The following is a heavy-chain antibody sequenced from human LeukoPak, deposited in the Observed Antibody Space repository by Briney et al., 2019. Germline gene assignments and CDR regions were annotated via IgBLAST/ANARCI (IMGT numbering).Heavy chain of an antibody. D-gene: IGHD3-22*01. CDR2: ISSRSSST. V-gene: IGHV3-11*06. CDR3: ARGYYDSSGYSDAFDI. J-gene: IGHJ3*02. CDR1: GFTFSDYY. Sequence: GGSLRLSCAASGFTFSDYYMSWIPQAPGKGLEWVSYISSRSSSTDYADSVKGRFTISRDNAKNSLYLQMSSLRAEDTAVYYCARGYYDSSGYSDAFDIWGQGTMVTVSS.